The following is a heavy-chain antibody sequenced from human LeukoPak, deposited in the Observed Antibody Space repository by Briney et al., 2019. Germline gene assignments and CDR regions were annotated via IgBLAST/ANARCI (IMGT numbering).Heavy chain of an antibody. D-gene: IGHD2-21*01. CDR2: IKQDGSLE. CDR1: GFTFENYW. Sequence: GGSLRLSCVASGFTFENYWMHWVRQAPGKGPEWVANIKQDGSLEHYMDSVKGRFTISRDNAKNSLILQMDSLRAQDTAVYYCARWTGVIDSWGQGTLVTVSS. CDR3: ARWTGVIDS. V-gene: IGHV3-7*01. J-gene: IGHJ4*02.